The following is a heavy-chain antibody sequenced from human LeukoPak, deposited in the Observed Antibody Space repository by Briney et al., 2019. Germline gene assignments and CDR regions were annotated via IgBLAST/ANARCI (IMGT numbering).Heavy chain of an antibody. CDR2: INTNSGGT. CDR1: GYTFTGYY. D-gene: IGHD6-19*01. J-gene: IGHJ4*02. V-gene: IGHV1-2*02. CDR3: ARGRARLVRRYDY. Sequence: ASVKVSCKASGYTFTGYYMHWVRQAPGQGLEWLGWINTNSGGTNYAQKFQGRVTMTRDTSNSTAYMELSRLRSDDTAVYYCARGRARLVRRYDYWGQGTLVTVSS.